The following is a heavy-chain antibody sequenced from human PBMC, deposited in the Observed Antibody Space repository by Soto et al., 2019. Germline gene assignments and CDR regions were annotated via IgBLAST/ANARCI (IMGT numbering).Heavy chain of an antibody. CDR1: GFTLSSYT. J-gene: IGHJ4*02. D-gene: IGHD3-22*01. CDR3: ARDRGEDYLDSRGHAFDY. CDR2: TSYDGFNK. Sequence: GGSLRLSCAASGFTLSSYTLHWVRQAPGKGLEWVAVTSYDGFNKYYADSVKGRFTISRDNSKNILYLQMNSLKTEDTAVYFCARDRGEDYLDSRGHAFDYWGQGTLVTVSS. V-gene: IGHV3-30-3*01.